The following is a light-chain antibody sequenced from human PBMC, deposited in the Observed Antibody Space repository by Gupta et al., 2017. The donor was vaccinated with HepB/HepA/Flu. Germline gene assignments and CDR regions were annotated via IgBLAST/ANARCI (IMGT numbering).Light chain of an antibody. Sequence: DIVMTQSPLSLSVTPGESASISCNSSQSLLHSYGYNYVDWFVQRPGQPPQSLIYLGSNRAPGVPDRFSGSGSGTNFTLRISKGEAGDVGVYYCRQTLQTPGTFGQGTKVDIK. J-gene: IGKJ1*01. CDR1: QSLLHSYGYNY. CDR3: RQTLQTPGT. CDR2: LGS. V-gene: IGKV2-28*01.